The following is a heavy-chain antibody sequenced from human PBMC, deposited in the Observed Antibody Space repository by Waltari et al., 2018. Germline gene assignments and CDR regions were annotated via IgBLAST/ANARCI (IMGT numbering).Heavy chain of an antibody. CDR2: ISSSSSTI. CDR1: GFTFSSHS. Sequence: EVQLVESGGGLVQPGGSLRLSCAASGFTFSSHSMNWVRQAPGKGLAWVSYISSSSSTIYYADSGKGRFTISRDNAKNSLYLQMNSLRAEDTAVYYWARDSPPRYSSGYYYVLDYWGQGTLVTVSS. CDR3: ARDSPPRYSSGYYYVLDY. V-gene: IGHV3-48*04. D-gene: IGHD3-22*01. J-gene: IGHJ4*02.